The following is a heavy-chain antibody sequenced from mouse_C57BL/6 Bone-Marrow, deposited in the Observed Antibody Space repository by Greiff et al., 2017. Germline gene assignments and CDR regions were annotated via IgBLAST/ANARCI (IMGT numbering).Heavy chain of an antibody. V-gene: IGHV1-72*01. Sequence: QVQLQQPGAELVKPGASVKLSCKASGYTFTSYWMHWVKQRPGRGLEWIGRIDPNSGGTKYNEKFKSKATLTVDTPSSTAYMQLSSLPSEDSAGXYCARDSRAQVYYYAMDYWGQGTSVTVSS. CDR2: IDPNSGGT. J-gene: IGHJ4*01. CDR3: ARDSRAQVYYYAMDY. D-gene: IGHD3-2*02. CDR1: GYTFTSYW.